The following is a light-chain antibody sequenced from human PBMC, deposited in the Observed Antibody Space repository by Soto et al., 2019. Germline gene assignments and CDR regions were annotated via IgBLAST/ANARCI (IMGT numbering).Light chain of an antibody. V-gene: IGLV2-14*01. Sequence: QSFLGKPASVSGTPGHSITISCTGTSSDVGGYNYVSWYQQHPGKAPKLMIYEVSNRPSGVSNRFSGSKSGNTASLTISGLQAEDDADYYCSSYKSSRTNYVFGTGTKVTVL. CDR1: SSDVGGYNY. CDR3: SSYKSSRTNYV. CDR2: EVS. J-gene: IGLJ1*01.